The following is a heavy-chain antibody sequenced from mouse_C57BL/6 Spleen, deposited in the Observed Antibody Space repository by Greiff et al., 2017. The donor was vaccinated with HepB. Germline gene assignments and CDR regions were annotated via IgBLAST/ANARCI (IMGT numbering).Heavy chain of an antibody. V-gene: IGHV1-22*01. CDR3: ATGGSSFGY. CDR2: INPNNGGT. J-gene: IGHJ2*01. D-gene: IGHD1-1*01. CDR1: GYTFTDYN. Sequence: EVKLVESGPELVKPGASVKMSCKASGYTFTDYNMHWVKQSHGKSLEWIGYINPNNGGTSYNQKFKGKATLTVNKSSSTAYMELRSLTSEDSAVYYCATGGSSFGYWGQGTTLTVSS.